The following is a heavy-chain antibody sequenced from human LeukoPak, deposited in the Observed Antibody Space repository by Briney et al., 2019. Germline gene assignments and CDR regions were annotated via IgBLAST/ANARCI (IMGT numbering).Heavy chain of an antibody. Sequence: ASVKVSCKASGGTFSSYAISWVRQAPGQGLEWMGGIIPIFGTANYAQKFQGRVTITTDESTSTAYVELSSLRSEDTAVYYCARLQDPSGSYPPADWFDPWGQGTLVTVSS. D-gene: IGHD1-26*01. J-gene: IGHJ5*02. V-gene: IGHV1-69*05. CDR1: GGTFSSYA. CDR2: IIPIFGTA. CDR3: ARLQDPSGSYPPADWFDP.